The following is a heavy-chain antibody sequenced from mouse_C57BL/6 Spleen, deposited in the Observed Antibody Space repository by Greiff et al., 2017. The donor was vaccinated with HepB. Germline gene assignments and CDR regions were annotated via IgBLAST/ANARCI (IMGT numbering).Heavy chain of an antibody. J-gene: IGHJ1*03. V-gene: IGHV1-52*01. CDR2: IDPSDSET. D-gene: IGHD1-1*01. CDR1: GYTFTSYW. Sequence: QVQLKQPGAELVRPGSSVKLSCKASGYTFTSYWMHWVKQRPIQGLEWIGNIDPSDSETHYNQKFKDKATLTVDKSSSTAYMQLSSLTSEDSAVYYCARSLHYGSSPWYFDVWGTGTTVTVSS. CDR3: ARSLHYGSSPWYFDV.